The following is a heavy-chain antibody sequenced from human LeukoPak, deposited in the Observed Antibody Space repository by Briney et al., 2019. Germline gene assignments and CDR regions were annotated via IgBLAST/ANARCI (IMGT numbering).Heavy chain of an antibody. Sequence: GGSLRLSCAASGFTFSGSPILWVRQASGKGLEWVGRIRSKADNYATAYAASVQGRCTISRDDSKNTAYLQLNSLKTEDTAVYYCARERGAYWGQGTLVTVSS. D-gene: IGHD1-26*01. CDR2: IRSKADNYAT. CDR3: ARERGAY. J-gene: IGHJ4*02. V-gene: IGHV3-73*01. CDR1: GFTFSGSP.